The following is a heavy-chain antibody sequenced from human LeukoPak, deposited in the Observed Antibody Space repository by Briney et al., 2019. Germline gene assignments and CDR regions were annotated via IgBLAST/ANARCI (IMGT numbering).Heavy chain of an antibody. CDR2: VRYDGSQK. CDR1: GFTFSSYD. D-gene: IGHD6-13*01. CDR3: ARGYIAAAGTFDY. Sequence: GGSLRLSCAASGFTFSSYDMYWVRQAPGKGLDWVAFVRYDGSQKNYADSVKGRFTISRDNSKNTLYLQMNSLRAEDTAVYYCARGYIAAAGTFDYWGQGTLVTVSS. J-gene: IGHJ4*02. V-gene: IGHV3-30*02.